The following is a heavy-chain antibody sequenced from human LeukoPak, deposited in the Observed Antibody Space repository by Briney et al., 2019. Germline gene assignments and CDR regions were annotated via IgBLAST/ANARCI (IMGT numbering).Heavy chain of an antibody. D-gene: IGHD6-19*01. V-gene: IGHV3-7*01. CDR3: ARDQWWQFIAVAITSYFDC. CDR1: GFTFSSYW. CDR2: IKPDGTEK. Sequence: GGSLRLSCAASGFTFSSYWMSWVRQAPGKGLEWVANIKPDGTEKHYADSVKGRITIPRDNAKNSLYLQMNSLRAEDTAVYYCARDQWWQFIAVAITSYFDCWGQGTLVTVSS. J-gene: IGHJ4*02.